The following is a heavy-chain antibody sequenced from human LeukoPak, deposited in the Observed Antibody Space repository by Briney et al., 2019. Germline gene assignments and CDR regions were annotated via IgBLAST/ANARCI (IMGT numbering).Heavy chain of an antibody. J-gene: IGHJ5*02. D-gene: IGHD2-2*01. CDR3: ARLSIPSTPANNWFDP. CDR2: INPSGGST. V-gene: IGHV1-46*01. Sequence: GASVKVSCKASGYTFTSYYMHWVRQAPGQGLEWMGIINPSGGSTSYAQKFQGRVTMTRDMSTSTVYMELSSLRSEDTAVYYCARLSIPSTPANNWFDPWRQGTLVTVSS. CDR1: GYTFTSYY.